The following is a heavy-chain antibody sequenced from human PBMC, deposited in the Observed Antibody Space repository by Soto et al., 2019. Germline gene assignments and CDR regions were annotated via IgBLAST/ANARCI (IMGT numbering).Heavy chain of an antibody. CDR1: GQSFSGHS. Sequence: QVQLQQWGAGLVKPSETLSLSCAVYGQSFSGHSWDWIRQPPGKGLEWIGAINESGSTYYNPSLKSRVTSSTDTSKNPFSLKLSSVSAADTAAYFCARGSGIVALPGELEDVNYDYWGQGTLVNVYS. D-gene: IGHD1-1*01. J-gene: IGHJ4*02. V-gene: IGHV4-34*01. CDR3: ARGSGIVALPGELEDVNYDY. CDR2: INESGST.